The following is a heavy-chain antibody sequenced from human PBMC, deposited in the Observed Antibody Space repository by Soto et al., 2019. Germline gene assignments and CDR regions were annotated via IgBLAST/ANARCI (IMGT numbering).Heavy chain of an antibody. Sequence: QVQLVESGGGVVQPGRSLRLSCAASGFTFSTSVMHWVRQAPGKGLEWVTGISNDGNSQHYADSVEGRFTISRDNSKNTLSLQMNSLTSEDTALYHCATEEHSSGRAGTFRRWGKGTLVTVTS. CDR3: ATEEHSSGRAGTFRR. CDR2: ISNDGNSQ. J-gene: IGHJ1*01. D-gene: IGHD3-22*01. V-gene: IGHV3-30*04. CDR1: GFTFSTSV.